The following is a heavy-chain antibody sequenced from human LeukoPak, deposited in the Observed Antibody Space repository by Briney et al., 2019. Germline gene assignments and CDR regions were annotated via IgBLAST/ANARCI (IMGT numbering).Heavy chain of an antibody. CDR3: ARDQRGYGYDY. CDR1: GGTFSSYA. CDR2: IIPIFGTA. D-gene: IGHD5-12*01. J-gene: IGHJ4*02. Sequence: ASVTVSCKASGGTFSSYAISWVRQAPGPGLEWMGGIIPIFGTANYAQKFQGRVTITTDESTSTAYMELSSLRSEDTAVYYCARDQRGYGYDYWGQGTLVTVSS. V-gene: IGHV1-69*05.